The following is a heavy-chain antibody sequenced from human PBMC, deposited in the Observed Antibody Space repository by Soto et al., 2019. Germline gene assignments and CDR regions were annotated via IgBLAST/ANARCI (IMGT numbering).Heavy chain of an antibody. V-gene: IGHV4-38-2*01. J-gene: IGHJ5*02. D-gene: IGHD1-1*01. Sequence: KPSETPSVTCAFSVYSISIGLYWGWIRQPPGKGLEWIGTIYRGGITYYNPSLKSRVTISIDTSKKHFSLRLSSVTATDTAVYFCAIGNTDWFDPWGQGTMVTVSS. CDR3: AIGNTDWFDP. CDR1: VYSISIGLY. CDR2: IYRGGIT.